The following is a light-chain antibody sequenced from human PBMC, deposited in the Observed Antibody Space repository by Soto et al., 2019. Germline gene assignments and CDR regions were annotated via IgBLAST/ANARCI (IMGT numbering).Light chain of an antibody. Sequence: DIQITQSPSSLSASVGDRVTITCRASQGISNALAWYQQRPGKVPKLLMYAASTLQSGVPSRFSGSGSGTDFTLTISXLQPEDVATYYCQKYDSAPTFGQGTKVDIK. V-gene: IGKV1-27*01. CDR3: QKYDSAPT. CDR2: AAS. CDR1: QGISNA. J-gene: IGKJ1*01.